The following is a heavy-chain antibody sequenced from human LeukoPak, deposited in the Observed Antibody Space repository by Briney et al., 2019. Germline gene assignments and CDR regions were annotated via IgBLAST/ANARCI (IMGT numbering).Heavy chain of an antibody. CDR2: ISGSGGST. CDR1: GFTFSSYA. D-gene: IGHD2-15*01. CDR3: AKDEYCSGGSCYPEYFQH. Sequence: PGGSLRLSCAASGFTFSSYAMSWVRQAPEKGLEWVSAISGSGGSTYYADSVKGRFTISRDNSKNTLYLQMNSLRAEDTAVYYCAKDEYCSGGSCYPEYFQHWGQGTLVTVSS. V-gene: IGHV3-23*01. J-gene: IGHJ1*01.